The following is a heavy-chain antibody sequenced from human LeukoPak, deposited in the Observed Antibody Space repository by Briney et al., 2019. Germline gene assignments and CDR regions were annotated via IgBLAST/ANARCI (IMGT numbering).Heavy chain of an antibody. Sequence: ALVKVSCKVSGYTLTELSLHWVRQAAGKGLEWMGGFEPEDGERVYAQTFQGRVAMTEDTSTDTAYMELSSLTSEDTAVYYCVTLGGGVPIAIVDYWGQRTLVTVSS. CDR1: GYTLTELS. D-gene: IGHD3-16*01. J-gene: IGHJ4*02. V-gene: IGHV1-24*01. CDR3: VTLGGGVPIAIVDY. CDR2: FEPEDGER.